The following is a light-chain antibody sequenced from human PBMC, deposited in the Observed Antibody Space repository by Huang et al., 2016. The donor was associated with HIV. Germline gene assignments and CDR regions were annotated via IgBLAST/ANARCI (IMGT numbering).Light chain of an antibody. CDR1: PSVSSD. J-gene: IGKJ3*01. Sequence: EIVMTQSRATLSVSPGERVTLSCRASPSVSSDLAWYKQRPGQPPRLLIHSASTRATATPARFSGSGSGTEFTLTISSLQSEDFAVYYCQHYYNWPTFGPGTKVDIK. CDR3: QHYYNWPT. V-gene: IGKV3-15*01. CDR2: SAS.